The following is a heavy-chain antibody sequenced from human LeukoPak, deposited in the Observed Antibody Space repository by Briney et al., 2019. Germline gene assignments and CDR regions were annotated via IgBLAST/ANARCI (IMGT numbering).Heavy chain of an antibody. D-gene: IGHD1-26*01. CDR3: ARVDPFVGASDY. V-gene: IGHV1-18*01. J-gene: IGHJ4*02. CDR1: GYTFTSYG. Sequence: ASVKVSCKASGYTFTSYGISWVRQAPGQGLEWMGWISAYNGNTNYAQKLQGRVTMTTDTSTSTAYMELRSLGSDDTAVYYCARVDPFVGASDYWGQGTLVTVSS. CDR2: ISAYNGNT.